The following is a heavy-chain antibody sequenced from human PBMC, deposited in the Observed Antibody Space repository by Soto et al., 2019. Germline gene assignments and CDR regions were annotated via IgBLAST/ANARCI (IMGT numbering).Heavy chain of an antibody. V-gene: IGHV4-59*01. J-gene: IGHJ4*02. Sequence: QVQLQESGPGLVKPSETLSLTCTVSGGSISSYYWSWIRQPPGKGLEWIGYIYYSGSTNYNPSLKSRVTISVDSSKNQFSLKLSSVTAADTAVYYCARHYYSSGGPNDYWGQGTLVTVSS. CDR1: GGSISSYY. D-gene: IGHD3-10*01. CDR3: ARHYYSSGGPNDY. CDR2: IYYSGST.